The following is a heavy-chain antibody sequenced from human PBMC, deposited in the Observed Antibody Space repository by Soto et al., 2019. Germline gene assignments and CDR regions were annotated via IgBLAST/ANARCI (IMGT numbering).Heavy chain of an antibody. V-gene: IGHV3-30*04. J-gene: IGHJ3*01. Sequence: GGSLRLSCEASGFTLSSFSMQWVRQAPGQGLEWVAVSSYDGNTAYYADSVKGRFTVSRDNSVHTLYLEMNNLRGDDTAVYYCVRCREWLMTALDVWGQGTMVTVSS. CDR1: GFTLSSFS. CDR2: SSYDGNTA. CDR3: VRCREWLMTALDV. D-gene: IGHD6-19*01.